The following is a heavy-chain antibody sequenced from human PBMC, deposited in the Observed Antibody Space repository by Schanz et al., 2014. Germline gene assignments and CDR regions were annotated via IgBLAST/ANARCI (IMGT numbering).Heavy chain of an antibody. Sequence: PLVAFGGGLVQPGGSLRLSCEASGFSFSVSWMHWVRQAPGKGLEWVATIKEDGSQKYYLDSVKGRFTISRDNARNSLYLQMTSLRAEDTALYYCTRDRAYHSFDYWGQGTLVTVSS. CDR2: IKEDGSQK. J-gene: IGHJ4*02. V-gene: IGHV3-7*01. D-gene: IGHD1-26*01. CDR1: GFSFSVSW. CDR3: TRDRAYHSFDY.